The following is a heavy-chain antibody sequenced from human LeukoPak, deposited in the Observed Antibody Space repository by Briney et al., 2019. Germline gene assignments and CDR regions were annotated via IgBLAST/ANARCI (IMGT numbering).Heavy chain of an antibody. CDR2: ISGSGGST. CDR1: GFTFSSYA. CDR3: AKDRFQVVVAATRYFDY. Sequence: GGSLRLSCAASGFTFSSYAMSWVRQAPGKGLEWVSAISGSGGSTYYADSVKGRFTISRDNSKNTLYLQMNSLRAEDTAVYYCAKDRFQVVVAATRYFDYWGQGTPVTVSS. J-gene: IGHJ4*02. D-gene: IGHD2-15*01. V-gene: IGHV3-23*01.